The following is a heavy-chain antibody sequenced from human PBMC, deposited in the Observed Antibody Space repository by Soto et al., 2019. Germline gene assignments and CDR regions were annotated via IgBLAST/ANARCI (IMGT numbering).Heavy chain of an antibody. CDR1: GGSISSSSYY. D-gene: IGHD6-6*01. V-gene: IGHV4-39*01. CDR2: IYYSGST. J-gene: IGHJ6*03. Sequence: SETLSLTCTVSGGSISSSSYYWGWIRQPPGKGLEWIGSIYYSGSTYYNPSLKSRVTISVDTSKNQFSLKLSSVTAADTAVYYCARHAYSSSSSRYYYYYYMDVWGKGTTVTVS. CDR3: ARHAYSSSSSRYYYYYYMDV.